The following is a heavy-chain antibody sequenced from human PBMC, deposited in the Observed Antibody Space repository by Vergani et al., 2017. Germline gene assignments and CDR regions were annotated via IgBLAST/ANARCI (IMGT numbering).Heavy chain of an antibody. CDR1: GYSISSGYY. D-gene: IGHD6-6*01. V-gene: IGHV4-38-2*01. J-gene: IGHJ6*03. CDR2: IYHSGGT. Sequence: QVQLQESGPGLVKPSETLSLTCAVSGYSISSGYYWGWIRQPPGKGLGWIGSIYHSGGTYYNPSLKGRVTISVDTSKNQFSLKLSSVTAADTAVYYCRVAARPGDYYMDVWGKGTTVTVSS. CDR3: RVAARPGDYYMDV.